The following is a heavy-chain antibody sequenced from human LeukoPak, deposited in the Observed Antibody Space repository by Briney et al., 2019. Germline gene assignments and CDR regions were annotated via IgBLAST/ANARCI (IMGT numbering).Heavy chain of an antibody. J-gene: IGHJ4*02. D-gene: IGHD6-19*01. CDR1: GGSFSGYY. V-gene: IGHV4-34*01. CDR2: INHSGST. CDR3: ARVSKQWLVRVYHFDY. Sequence: SETLSLTCAVYGGSFSGYYWSWIRQPPGKGLEWIGEINHSGSTNYNPSLKSRVTISVDTSKNQFSLKLSSVTAADTAVYYCARVSKQWLVRVYHFDYWGQGTLVTVSS.